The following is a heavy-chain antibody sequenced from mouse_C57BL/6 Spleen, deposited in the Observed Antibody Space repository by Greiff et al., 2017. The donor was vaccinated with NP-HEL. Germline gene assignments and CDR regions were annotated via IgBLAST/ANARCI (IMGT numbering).Heavy chain of an antibody. CDR3: ARWGGYDASFAY. Sequence: QVQLQQPGAELVKPGASVKMSCKASGYTFTSYWITWVKQRPGQGLEWIGDIYPGSGSTNYNEKFKSKATLTVDTSSSTAYMQLSSLTSEDSAVYYCARWGGYDASFAYWGQGTLVTVSA. CDR1: GYTFTSYW. CDR2: IYPGSGST. D-gene: IGHD2-2*01. J-gene: IGHJ3*01. V-gene: IGHV1-55*01.